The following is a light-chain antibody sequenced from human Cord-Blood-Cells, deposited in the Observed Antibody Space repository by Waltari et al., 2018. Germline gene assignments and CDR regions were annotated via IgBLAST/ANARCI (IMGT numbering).Light chain of an antibody. CDR3: SSYTSSSTWV. V-gene: IGLV2-14*01. J-gene: IGLJ3*02. CDR1: SSDVGGSNT. Sequence: QSALTQPASVSGSPGQSPPIPGTGTSSDVGGSNTVSWYQQTPGKAPKLMIYDVSNRPSGVSNRFSGSKSGNTASLTISGLQAEDEADYYCSSYTSSSTWVFGGGTKLTVL. CDR2: DVS.